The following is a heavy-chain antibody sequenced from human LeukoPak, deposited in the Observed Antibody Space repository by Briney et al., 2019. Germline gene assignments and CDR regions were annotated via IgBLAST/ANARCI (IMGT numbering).Heavy chain of an antibody. J-gene: IGHJ4*02. CDR1: GYTFTSYY. V-gene: IGHV1-46*01. D-gene: IGHD3-22*01. Sequence: GASVKVSCKASGYTFTSYYMHWVRQAPGQGREWMGIINPSGGSTSYAQKFQGRVTMTRDTSTSTVSMELSSLRSEDTAVYYCARDLYYCGSSGQQNYFDYWGQGTLVTVSS. CDR2: INPSGGST. CDR3: ARDLYYCGSSGQQNYFDY.